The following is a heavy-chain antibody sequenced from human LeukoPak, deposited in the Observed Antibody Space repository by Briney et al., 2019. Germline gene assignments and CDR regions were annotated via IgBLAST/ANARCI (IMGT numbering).Heavy chain of an antibody. CDR2: IYYSGST. CDR3: ARRGLSRYYYYYMDV. Sequence: SETLSLTCTVSGGSISSYYWSWIRQPPGKGLEWIGYIYYSGSTNYKPSLKSRVTISVDTSKNQFSLKLSSVTAADTAVYYCARRGLSRYYYYYMDVWGKGTTVTISS. V-gene: IGHV4-59*01. D-gene: IGHD3-10*01. J-gene: IGHJ6*03. CDR1: GGSISSYY.